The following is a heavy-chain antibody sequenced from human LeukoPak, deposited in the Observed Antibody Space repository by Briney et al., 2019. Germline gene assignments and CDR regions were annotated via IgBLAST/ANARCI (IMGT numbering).Heavy chain of an antibody. CDR1: GFTFDDYG. Sequence: PGGSLRLSCAASGFTFDDYGMSWVRQGPGKGLQWVSGINWNGGNTGYADSVKGRFTISRDNAKNSLYLQMNSLRAEDTALYYGARGPIAVAGRIRQWYFALWGHGTLVTVSS. V-gene: IGHV3-20*04. CDR2: INWNGGNT. D-gene: IGHD6-19*01. J-gene: IGHJ2*01. CDR3: ARGPIAVAGRIRQWYFAL.